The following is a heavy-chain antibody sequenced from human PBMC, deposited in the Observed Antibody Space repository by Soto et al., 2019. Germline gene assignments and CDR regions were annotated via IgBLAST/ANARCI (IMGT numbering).Heavy chain of an antibody. V-gene: IGHV3-21*01. Sequence: PGGSLRLSCAASGFTFSSYSLNWVRQAPGKGLEWVSSISSSTNYIYYADSVKGRFTISRDNAKNSPYLQMNSLRAEDTAVYYCAKEGDSYGPYYFDYWGQGTLVTVSS. CDR3: AKEGDSYGPYYFDY. CDR2: ISSSTNYI. CDR1: GFTFSSYS. D-gene: IGHD5-18*01. J-gene: IGHJ4*02.